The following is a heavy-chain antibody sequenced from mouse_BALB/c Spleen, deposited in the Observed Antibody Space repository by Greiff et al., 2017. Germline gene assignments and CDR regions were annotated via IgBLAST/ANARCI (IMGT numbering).Heavy chain of an antibody. Sequence: VMLVESGGGLVQPGGSRKLSCAASGFTFSSFGMHWVRQAPEKGLEWVAYISSGSSTIYYADTVKGRFTISRDNPKNTLFLQMTSLRSEDTAMYYCARGLFYFDYWGQGTTLTVSS. V-gene: IGHV5-17*02. J-gene: IGHJ2*01. CDR2: ISSGSSTI. CDR1: GFTFSSFG. D-gene: IGHD3-1*01. CDR3: ARGLFYFDY.